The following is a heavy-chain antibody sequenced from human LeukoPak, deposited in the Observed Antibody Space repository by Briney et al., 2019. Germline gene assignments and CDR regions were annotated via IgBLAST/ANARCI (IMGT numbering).Heavy chain of an antibody. V-gene: IGHV3-74*01. Sequence: GGSLRLSCAASGFTFSSYWMHWVRQAPGKGLVWVSRINSDGSSTSYADSVKGRFTISRDNAKNTLYLQMNSLRAEDTAVYYCARAPRGGSGSYAFDYWGQGTLVTVSS. CDR3: ARAPRGGSGSYAFDY. D-gene: IGHD3-10*01. CDR1: GFTFSSYW. J-gene: IGHJ4*02. CDR2: INSDGSST.